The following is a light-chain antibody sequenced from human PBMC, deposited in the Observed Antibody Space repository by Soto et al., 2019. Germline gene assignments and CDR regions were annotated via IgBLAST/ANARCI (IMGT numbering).Light chain of an antibody. CDR1: NIESKS. Sequence: SYVLTQPPSVSVAPGQTARITCGGSNIESKSVHWYQQKPGQAPVLAVYDDSDRPSGIPERFSGSNSGNTATLTISGVEAGDDADYYCQVWDRSSDHYVFGTGTKLTVL. J-gene: IGLJ1*01. CDR3: QVWDRSSDHYV. V-gene: IGLV3-21*02. CDR2: DDS.